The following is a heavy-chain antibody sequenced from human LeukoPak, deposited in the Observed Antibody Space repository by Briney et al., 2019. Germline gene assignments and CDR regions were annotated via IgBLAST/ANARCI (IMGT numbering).Heavy chain of an antibody. CDR3: AKDGMSCSGGSCGFLDY. D-gene: IGHD2-15*01. J-gene: IGHJ4*02. CDR1: GFTFSSYA. Sequence: PGGSLRLSCAASGFTFSSYAMSWVRQAPGKGLEWVSAISGSGGSTYYADSVKGRFTISRDNSKNMLYLQMNSLRAEDTAVYYCAKDGMSCSGGSCGFLDYWGQGTLVTVSS. V-gene: IGHV3-23*01. CDR2: ISGSGGST.